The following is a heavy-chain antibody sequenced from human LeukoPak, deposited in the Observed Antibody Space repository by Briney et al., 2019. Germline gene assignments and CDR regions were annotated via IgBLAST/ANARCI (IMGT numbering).Heavy chain of an antibody. CDR3: AKRVAERSTSWYIDI. D-gene: IGHD6-19*01. V-gene: IGHV3-23*02. J-gene: IGHJ3*02. Sequence: PGGSLRLSCAASGYTYSSYTMLWVRQAPGKGLEWVSAIDGSGVTSFYGDSVKARFTISRDNSKNTLYLQMNSLRAEDTALYYCAKRVAERSTSWYIDIWGLGTMVTVSS. CDR2: IDGSGVTS. CDR1: GYTYSSYT.